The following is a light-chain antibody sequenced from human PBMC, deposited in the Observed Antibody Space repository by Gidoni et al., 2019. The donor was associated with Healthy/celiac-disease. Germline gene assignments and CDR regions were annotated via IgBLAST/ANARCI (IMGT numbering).Light chain of an antibody. CDR2: KAS. Sequence: DIQMTQSPSTLFAAGGDRVTITCRASQSISSWLAWYQQKPGKAPKLLIYKASSLESGVQSRFSGSGSGTEFTLTIICLQPDDFETYYCQQYNSYSFGQGTKLEIK. CDR1: QSISSW. CDR3: QQYNSYS. V-gene: IGKV1-5*03. J-gene: IGKJ2*01.